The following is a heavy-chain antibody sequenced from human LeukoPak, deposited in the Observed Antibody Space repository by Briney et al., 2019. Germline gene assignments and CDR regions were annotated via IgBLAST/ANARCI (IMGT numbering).Heavy chain of an antibody. D-gene: IGHD3-22*01. J-gene: IGHJ3*02. Sequence: GASVKVSCKASGYTFTSYGISWVRQAPGQGLEWMGWISAYNGNTNYAQKLQGRVTMTTDTSTSTAYMELRSLRSDDTAVYYCASKNPNYDSSGYYRNDAFDIWGQGTMVTVSS. V-gene: IGHV1-18*01. CDR3: ASKNPNYDSSGYYRNDAFDI. CDR1: GYTFTSYG. CDR2: ISAYNGNT.